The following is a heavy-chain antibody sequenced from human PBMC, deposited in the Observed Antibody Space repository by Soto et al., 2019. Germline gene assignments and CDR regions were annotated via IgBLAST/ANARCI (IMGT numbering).Heavy chain of an antibody. D-gene: IGHD5-12*01. V-gene: IGHV3-23*01. CDR3: AKNSVATIRLGYDY. Sequence: GGSLRLSCAASGFTFSSYAMSWVRQAPGKGLEWVSAISGSGGSTYYADSVKGRFTISRDNSKNTLYLQMNSLRAEDTAVYYCAKNSVATIRLGYDYWGQGTRVTVSS. CDR1: GFTFSSYA. J-gene: IGHJ4*02. CDR2: ISGSGGST.